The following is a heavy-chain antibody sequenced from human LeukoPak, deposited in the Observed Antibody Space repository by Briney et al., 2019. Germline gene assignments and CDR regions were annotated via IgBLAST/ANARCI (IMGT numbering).Heavy chain of an antibody. Sequence: RGSLRHSCAVSGFTFSDYYMTWIRQAPGKGLDWVSYLSSSSTYTNYADSVKGRFTISTYNATNSLYLQMNSLRAEDTAVYYCVRERIYSSGWYLIDYWGQGTLVSVSS. V-gene: IGHV3-11*05. CDR2: LSSSSTYT. CDR1: GFTFSDYY. CDR3: VRERIYSSGWYLIDY. D-gene: IGHD6-19*01. J-gene: IGHJ4*02.